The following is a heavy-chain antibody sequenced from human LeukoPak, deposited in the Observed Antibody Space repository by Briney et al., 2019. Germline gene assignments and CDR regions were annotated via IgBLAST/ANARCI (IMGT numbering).Heavy chain of an antibody. CDR2: INAGNGNT. J-gene: IGHJ4*02. D-gene: IGHD3-22*01. V-gene: IGHV1-3*01. CDR1: GYTFTSYG. Sequence: ASVKVSCKASGYTFTSYGISWVRQAPGQRLEWMGWINAGNGNTKYSQKFQGRVTITRDTSASTAYMELSSLRSEDTAVYYCAREGYDSSGYYSWGQGTLVTVSS. CDR3: AREGYDSSGYYS.